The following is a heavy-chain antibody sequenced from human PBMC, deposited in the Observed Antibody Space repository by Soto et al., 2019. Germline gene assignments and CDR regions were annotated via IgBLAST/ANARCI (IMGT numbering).Heavy chain of an antibody. D-gene: IGHD3-10*01. CDR1: GGSFSNNY. CDR3: ATSLWFGTQPEI. Sequence: SETLSLTCAVYGGSFSNNYWTWFRQPPGKGLEWIGEISPSGTTKYIPSLKSRGTISVDTSRKQFFLKVTSVSAADTAVYYCATSLWFGTQPEIWGPGTLVTVSS. J-gene: IGHJ4*02. V-gene: IGHV4-34*01. CDR2: ISPSGTT.